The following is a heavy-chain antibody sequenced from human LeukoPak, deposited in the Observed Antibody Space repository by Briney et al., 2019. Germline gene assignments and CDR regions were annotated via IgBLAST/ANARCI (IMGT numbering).Heavy chain of an antibody. D-gene: IGHD4-17*01. V-gene: IGHV3-23*01. J-gene: IGHJ5*02. CDR2: ISGSGGST. CDR1: GFTFSSYA. CDR3: ARLDGYGDYFSRRFDP. Sequence: GGPLRLSCAASGFTFSSYAMSWVRQAPGKGLEWVSAISGSGGSTYYADSVKGRFTISRDNSKNTLYLQMNSLRAEDTAVYYCARLDGYGDYFSRRFDPWGQGTLVTVSS.